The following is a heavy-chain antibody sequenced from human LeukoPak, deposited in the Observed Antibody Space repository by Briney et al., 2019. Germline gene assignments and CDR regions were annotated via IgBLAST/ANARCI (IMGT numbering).Heavy chain of an antibody. CDR3: ARGYYVSSAADY. CDR1: GFTFSSYE. CDR2: ISSSGSTI. J-gene: IGHJ4*02. Sequence: GGSLRLSCAASGFTFSSYEMNWVRQAPGKGLEWVSYISSSGSTIYYADSVKGRFTISRDNAKNSLYLQMNSLRAEDTAVYYCARGYYVSSAADYWGQGTLVTVSS. D-gene: IGHD3-22*01. V-gene: IGHV3-48*03.